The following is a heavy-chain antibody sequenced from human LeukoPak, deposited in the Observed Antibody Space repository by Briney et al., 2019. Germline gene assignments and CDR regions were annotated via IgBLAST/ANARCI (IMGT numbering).Heavy chain of an antibody. CDR2: INSDGSST. CDR3: ARGEYYDFWSGCYTLRYYYYGMDV. V-gene: IGHV3-74*01. J-gene: IGHJ6*02. D-gene: IGHD3-3*01. CDR1: GFPFSSYW. Sequence: PGGSLSLFCAASGFPFSSYWMHWVRQAPGKGLVWVSRINSDGSSTSYADSVKGRFTISRANAKNTLYLQMNSLRAEDTAVYYCARGEYYDFWSGCYTLRYYYYGMDVWGQGTTVTVSS.